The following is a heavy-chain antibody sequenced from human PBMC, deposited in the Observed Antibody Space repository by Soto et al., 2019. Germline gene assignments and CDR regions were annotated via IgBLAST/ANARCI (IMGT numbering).Heavy chain of an antibody. V-gene: IGHV3-11*01. J-gene: IGHJ5*02. D-gene: IGHD3-10*01. CDR2: ISSSGSII. CDR1: GFTFSDYY. CDR3: ARDQGGELWFGELASSWFDP. Sequence: QVQLVEAGGGLVKPGGSLRLSCAASGFTFSDYYMSWIRQAPGKGLEWGSYISSSGSIIYYADSVKCRFTISRDNAKTSLYLQMNSLRAEDTAVYYCARDQGGELWFGELASSWFDPWGQGTLVTVSS.